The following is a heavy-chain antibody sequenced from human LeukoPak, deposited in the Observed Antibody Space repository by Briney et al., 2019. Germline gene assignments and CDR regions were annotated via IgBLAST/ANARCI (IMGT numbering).Heavy chain of an antibody. CDR3: ARDFIGSWSSLPGMDV. D-gene: IGHD6-13*01. CDR2: INHSGST. CDR1: GGSFSGYY. J-gene: IGHJ6*02. Sequence: SETLSLTCAVYGGSFSGYYWSWIRQPPGKGLEWIGEINHSGSTNYNPSLKSRVTISVDTSKNQFSLKLSSVTAADTAVYYCARDFIGSWSSLPGMDVWGQGTTVTVSS. V-gene: IGHV4-34*09.